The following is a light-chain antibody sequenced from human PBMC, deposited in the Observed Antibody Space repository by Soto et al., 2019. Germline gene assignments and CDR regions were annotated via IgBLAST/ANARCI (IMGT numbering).Light chain of an antibody. V-gene: IGLV1-47*02. CDR2: SNN. Sequence: QSVLTQPPSASGTPGQRVTISCSGSSSNIGSNYVYWYQQLPGTAPKLLIYSNNQRPSGVPDRFSGSKSGTSASLAISGLRSEDEADYYCAAWDDSLSGYVFGTGTKRTVL. J-gene: IGLJ1*01. CDR3: AAWDDSLSGYV. CDR1: SSNIGSNY.